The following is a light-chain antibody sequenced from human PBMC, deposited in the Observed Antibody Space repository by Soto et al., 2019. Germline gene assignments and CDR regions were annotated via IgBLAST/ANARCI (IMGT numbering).Light chain of an antibody. Sequence: QCVLTQPPSASGTPGQRVTISCSGSSNNIGSNTVNWYQQLPGTAPKLLIYSNNQRPSGVPDRFSGSKSGTSASLAISGLQSEDEADYYCAAWDDSLNVLFGGGTKLTVL. J-gene: IGLJ2*01. V-gene: IGLV1-44*01. CDR1: SNNIGSNT. CDR3: AAWDDSLNVL. CDR2: SNN.